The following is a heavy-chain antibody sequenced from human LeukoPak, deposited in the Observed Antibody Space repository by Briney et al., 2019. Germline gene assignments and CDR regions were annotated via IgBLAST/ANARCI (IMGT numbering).Heavy chain of an antibody. D-gene: IGHD3-22*01. J-gene: IGHJ4*02. CDR1: GFTFTSYA. CDR2: TSGDGGSP. CDR3: AKDLPLDYYDSSGYLDY. Sequence: GGSLRLSCAASGFTFTSYAMNWVRQAPGKGLEWVSSTSGDGGSPYYVDPVKGRFTISRDNSKNTLYLQMNSLRAEDTAVYYCAKDLPLDYYDSSGYLDYWGQGTLVTVSS. V-gene: IGHV3-23*01.